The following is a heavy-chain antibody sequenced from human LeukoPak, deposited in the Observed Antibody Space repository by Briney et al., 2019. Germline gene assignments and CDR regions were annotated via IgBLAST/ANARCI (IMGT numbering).Heavy chain of an antibody. CDR3: AKVRPFTPIAVVPEYFDY. CDR2: ISGNGGST. Sequence: GGSLRLSCAASGFTLSDYSITWVRQAPGKGLEWVSHISGNGGSTSYADSVRGRFTVSRDNSKNMLYLQMNSLRVDDTAVYYCAKVRPFTPIAVVPEYFDYWGQGTLVAVSS. J-gene: IGHJ4*02. D-gene: IGHD3-22*01. CDR1: GFTLSDYS. V-gene: IGHV3-23*01.